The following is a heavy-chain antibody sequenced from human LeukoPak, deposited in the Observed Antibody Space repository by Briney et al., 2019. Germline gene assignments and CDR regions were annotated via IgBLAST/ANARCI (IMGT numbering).Heavy chain of an antibody. CDR2: INSDGSST. Sequence: GGSLRLSCAASGFTFSSYWMHWVRQSPGKGLVWVSRINSDGSSTSYADSVKGRFTISRHGDKHTLHLQMNSQRDEDTAVYCCARGAYWGGDFYLHYWGQGALVPV. D-gene: IGHD2-21*02. V-gene: IGHV3-74*01. CDR3: ARGAYWGGDFYLHY. CDR1: GFTFSSYW. J-gene: IGHJ4*02.